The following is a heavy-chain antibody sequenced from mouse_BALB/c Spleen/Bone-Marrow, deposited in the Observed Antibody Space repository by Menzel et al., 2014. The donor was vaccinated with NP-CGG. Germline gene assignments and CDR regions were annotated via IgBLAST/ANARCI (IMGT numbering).Heavy chain of an antibody. Sequence: EVKVEESGGGLVKPGGSLKLSCAASGFTFSSYAMSWVRQTPEKRLEWVATISCGGNYTYYPDSVKGRFTISRDNAKNTLYLQMSSLRSEDTAMYYCARYYGSSYDYWGQGTTLTVSS. CDR2: ISCGGNYT. V-gene: IGHV5-9-3*01. CDR1: GFTFSSYA. CDR3: ARYYGSSYDY. J-gene: IGHJ2*01. D-gene: IGHD1-1*01.